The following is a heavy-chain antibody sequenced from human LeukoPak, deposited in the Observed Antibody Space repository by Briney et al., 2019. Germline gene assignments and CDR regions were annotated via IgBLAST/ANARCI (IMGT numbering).Heavy chain of an antibody. V-gene: IGHV3-30*04. CDR2: ISNDGSEK. J-gene: IGHJ4*02. CDR3: ARDGGFTRGWTYGAGDY. CDR1: GFTFSSYV. Sequence: PGRSLRLPCAASGFTFSSYVMHWVRQAPGKGLECVAVISNDGSEKYYADSVKGRFTISRDNSKNTLYLQMNSLGPEDTALYYCARDGGFTRGWTYGAGDYWGQGTLVAVSS. D-gene: IGHD3-10*01.